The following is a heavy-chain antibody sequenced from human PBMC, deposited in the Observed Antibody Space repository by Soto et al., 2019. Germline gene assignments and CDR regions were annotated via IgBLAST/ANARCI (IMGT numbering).Heavy chain of an antibody. J-gene: IGHJ4*02. CDR1: GYSFTSYW. D-gene: IGHD1-7*01. CDR2: IYPGDSDT. V-gene: IGHV5-51*01. Sequence: GESLKISCKGSGYSFTSYWIGWVRQMPGKGLEWMGIIYPGDSDTRYSPSFQGQVTISADKSISTAYLQWSSLKASDTAMYYCARHFLFTGITGTALFDYWGQGTLVTVSS. CDR3: ARHFLFTGITGTALFDY.